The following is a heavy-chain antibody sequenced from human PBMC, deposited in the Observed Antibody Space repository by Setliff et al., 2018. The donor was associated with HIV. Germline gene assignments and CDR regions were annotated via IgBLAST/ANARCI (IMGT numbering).Heavy chain of an antibody. J-gene: IGHJ3*02. CDR2: SYHRGTT. CDR3: ARERYYDSRGYYPPYDAFDI. D-gene: IGHD3-22*01. Sequence: SETLSLTCAVSGYSISSDYYWGWIRQPPGKGPEWSGSSYHRGTTYYNPSLKSPVTISVDTSKNQLSLRLRSVTAADTAVYYCARERYYDSRGYYPPYDAFDIWGQGTMVTVS. V-gene: IGHV4-38-2*02. CDR1: GYSISSDYY.